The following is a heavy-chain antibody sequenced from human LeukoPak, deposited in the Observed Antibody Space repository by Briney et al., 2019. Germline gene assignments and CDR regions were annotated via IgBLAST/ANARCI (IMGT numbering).Heavy chain of an antibody. J-gene: IGHJ4*01. CDR1: GFTFSSYG. CDR2: ISSDGRTT. D-gene: IGHD6-19*01. V-gene: IGHV3-30*18. CDR3: TKEGAVTGSMWFDH. Sequence: PGGSLRLSCAASGFTFSSYGIHWVRQAPGKGLEWVAVISSDGRTTYYADSVKGRFTISRDNSKSTMYVQMNSLRTEDTAVYYCTKEGAVTGSMWFDHWGQGTLVTVSS.